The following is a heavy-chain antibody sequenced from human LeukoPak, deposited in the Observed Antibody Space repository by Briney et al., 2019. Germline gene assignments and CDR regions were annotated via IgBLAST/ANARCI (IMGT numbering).Heavy chain of an antibody. J-gene: IGHJ4*02. CDR3: AREVAAGYFDS. D-gene: IGHD6-13*01. Sequence: ASVKVSCKASGYTFTSYGISWVRQAPGQGLEWMGWISVYNGNTNYAQKLQGRVTMTIDTSTSTAYMELRSLGSDDTAVYYCAREVAAGYFDSWGQGTLVTVSS. CDR1: GYTFTSYG. V-gene: IGHV1-18*04. CDR2: ISVYNGNT.